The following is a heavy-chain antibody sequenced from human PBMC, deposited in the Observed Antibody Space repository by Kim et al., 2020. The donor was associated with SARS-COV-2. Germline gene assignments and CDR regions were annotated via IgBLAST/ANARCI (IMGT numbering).Heavy chain of an antibody. D-gene: IGHD3-10*01. CDR3: ARALLWLGGDGMDV. Sequence: GGSLRLSCAASGFTFSSYDMHWVRQATGKGLEWVSAIGTAGDTYYPGSVKGRFTISRENAKNSLYLQMNSLRAGDTAVYYCARALLWLGGDGMDVWGQGTTVTVSS. CDR2: IGTAGDT. V-gene: IGHV3-13*01. CDR1: GFTFSSYD. J-gene: IGHJ6*02.